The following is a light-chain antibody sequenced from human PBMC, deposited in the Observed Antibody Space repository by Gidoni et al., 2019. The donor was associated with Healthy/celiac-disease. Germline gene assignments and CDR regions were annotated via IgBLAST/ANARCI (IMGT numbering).Light chain of an antibody. CDR1: QSVSSSY. J-gene: IGKJ1*01. CDR2: GAS. CDR3: QQYGSSLWT. V-gene: IGKV3-20*01. Sequence: EIVLPQSPGTLSLSPGERATLSCRASQSVSSSYLAWYQQKPGQAPRLLIYGASSRATGLPDRFSGSGSGTDFTLTISRLEPEDFAVYYCQQYGSSLWTFGQGTKVEIK.